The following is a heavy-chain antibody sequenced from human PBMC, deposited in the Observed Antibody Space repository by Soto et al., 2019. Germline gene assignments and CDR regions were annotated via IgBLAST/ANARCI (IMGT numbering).Heavy chain of an antibody. V-gene: IGHV3-15*01. CDR2: IKSKTDGGTT. CDR1: GFTFSNAW. CDR3: TPGSSSWYDYFDY. J-gene: IGHJ4*02. Sequence: EVQLVESGGGLVKPGGSLRLSCAASGFTFSNAWMSWVRQAPGKGLEWVGRIKSKTDGGTTDYAAPVKGRFTISRHDSKNTLYLPMNSLKTADTAVYSCTPGSSSWYDYFDYWGQGTLVTVSS. D-gene: IGHD6-13*01.